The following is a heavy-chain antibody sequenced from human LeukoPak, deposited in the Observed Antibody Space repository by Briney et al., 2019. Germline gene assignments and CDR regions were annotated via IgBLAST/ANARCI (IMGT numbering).Heavy chain of an antibody. J-gene: IGHJ4*02. V-gene: IGHV4-34*01. D-gene: IGHD2-2*01. CDR2: INHSGST. Sequence: SETLSLTCAVYGGSFSGYYWSWIRQPPGKGLEWIGEINHSGSTNYNPSLKSRVTISVDTSKNQFSLKLSSVTAADTAVYYCARGKKYQLLFDYWGQGTLVTVSS. CDR3: ARGKKYQLLFDY. CDR1: GGSFSGYY.